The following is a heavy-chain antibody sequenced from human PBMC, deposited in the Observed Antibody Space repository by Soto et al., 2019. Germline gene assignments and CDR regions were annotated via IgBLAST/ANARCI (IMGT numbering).Heavy chain of an antibody. CDR2: INHSGST. J-gene: IGHJ4*02. CDR1: GGSFSGYY. Sequence: PSVTLSLTCAVYGGSFSGYYWSWIRQPPGKGLEWIGEINHSGSTNYNPSLKSRVTISVDTSKNQFSLKLSSVTAADTAVYYCARGNIVVVPAAMQQHFDYWGQGTLVTVSS. D-gene: IGHD2-2*01. CDR3: ARGNIVVVPAAMQQHFDY. V-gene: IGHV4-34*01.